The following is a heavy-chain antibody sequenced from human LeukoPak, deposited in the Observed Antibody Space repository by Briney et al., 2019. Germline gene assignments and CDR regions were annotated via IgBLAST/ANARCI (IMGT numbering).Heavy chain of an antibody. CDR2: IWYDGNNK. J-gene: IGHJ5*01. CDR3: ARVNCRSSSCYLASYFFDS. V-gene: IGHV3-33*01. D-gene: IGHD2-2*01. Sequence: GGSLRLSCAASGFTFSKYGMHWVRQAPGKGLERVAVIWYDGNNKDYADSVKGRFSISRDNSKNTLSLQMNSLRVEDTAMYYCARVNCRSSSCYLASYFFDSWGQGTLVTVSS. CDR1: GFTFSKYG.